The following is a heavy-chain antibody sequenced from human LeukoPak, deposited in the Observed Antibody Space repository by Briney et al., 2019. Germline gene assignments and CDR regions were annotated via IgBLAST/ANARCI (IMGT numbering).Heavy chain of an antibody. CDR2: ISYDGSNK. J-gene: IGHJ4*02. CDR3: AKEYSSSSVDY. V-gene: IGHV3-30*18. CDR1: GFTFSSYG. Sequence: GGSLRLSCAASGFTFSSYGMLWVRQAPGKGLEWVAVISYDGSNKYYADSVKGRFTISRDNSKNTLYLQMNSLRAEDTAVYYCAKEYSSSSVDYWGQGTLVTVSS. D-gene: IGHD6-6*01.